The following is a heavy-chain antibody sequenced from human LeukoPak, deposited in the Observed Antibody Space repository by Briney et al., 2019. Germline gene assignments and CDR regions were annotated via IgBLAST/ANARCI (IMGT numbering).Heavy chain of an antibody. CDR1: GFTFSNYG. CDR3: AKGADYEPYYYYYYMDV. V-gene: IGHV3-23*01. CDR2: IGGSGSST. Sequence: GGSLRLSCAASGFTFSNYGMSWVRQAPGKGLEWVSDIGGSGSSTYYADSVKGRFTISRDNSKNTLYLQMNSLRAEDTAVYYCAKGADYEPYYYYYYMDVWGKGTTVTISS. J-gene: IGHJ6*03. D-gene: IGHD4-17*01.